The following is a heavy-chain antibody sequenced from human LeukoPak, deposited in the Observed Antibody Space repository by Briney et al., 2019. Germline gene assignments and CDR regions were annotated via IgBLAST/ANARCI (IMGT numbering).Heavy chain of an antibody. V-gene: IGHV5-51*01. D-gene: IGHD3-22*01. CDR3: AIHYDSSGYYAFDI. J-gene: IGHJ3*02. CDR2: IYPGDSDT. Sequence: GESLKISCKGSGFSFTSYWIGWVRQMPGKGLEWMGIIYPGDSDTRYSPSFQGQVTISADKSISTAYLQWSSLKASDTAMYYCAIHYDSSGYYAFDIWGQGTMVAVSS. CDR1: GFSFTSYW.